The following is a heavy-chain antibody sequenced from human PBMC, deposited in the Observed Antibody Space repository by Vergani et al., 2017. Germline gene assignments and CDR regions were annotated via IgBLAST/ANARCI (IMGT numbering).Heavy chain of an antibody. V-gene: IGHV5-51*01. CDR2: IHPADSDT. J-gene: IGHJ4*02. CDR3: ARLYGRDSSGSKYFDY. D-gene: IGHD3-22*01. Sequence: EVQLVQSGAEVKKPGESLKISCQISGYSFTNYWIGWVRQMPGKGLEWMGTIHPADSDTRYSPSFQGQVTISVDKSISIAYLQRSSLRASDSAMYYCARLYGRDSSGSKYFDYWGQGTLVTVSS. CDR1: GYSFTNYW.